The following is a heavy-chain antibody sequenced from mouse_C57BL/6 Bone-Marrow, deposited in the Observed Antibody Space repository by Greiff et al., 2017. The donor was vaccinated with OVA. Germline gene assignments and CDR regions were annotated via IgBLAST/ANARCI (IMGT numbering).Heavy chain of an antibody. CDR3: ARYQLRLPWFAY. Sequence: QVQLQQPGAELVKPGASVTMSCKASGYTFTSYWITWVKQRPGQGLEWIGDIYPGSGCTNYNQKFKSKATLTVDTSASTAYMQLSSLTSEDSAVYYCARYQLRLPWFAYWGQGTLVTVSA. CDR1: GYTFTSYW. V-gene: IGHV1-55*01. J-gene: IGHJ3*01. CDR2: IYPGSGCT. D-gene: IGHD3-2*02.